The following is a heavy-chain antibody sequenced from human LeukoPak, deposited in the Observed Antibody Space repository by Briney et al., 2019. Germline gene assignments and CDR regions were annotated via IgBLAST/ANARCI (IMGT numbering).Heavy chain of an antibody. CDR3: ARVIVGCSGGSCYRYFQH. CDR2: ISAYNGNT. J-gene: IGHJ1*01. Sequence: ASVKVSCKASGCTFTSYGITWVRQAPGQGLEWMGWISAYNGNTNYAQRLQGGVTMTTDTSTSTAYMELRSLRSDDTAVYYCARVIVGCSGGSCYRYFQHWGQGILVTVSS. D-gene: IGHD2-15*01. V-gene: IGHV1-18*01. CDR1: GCTFTSYG.